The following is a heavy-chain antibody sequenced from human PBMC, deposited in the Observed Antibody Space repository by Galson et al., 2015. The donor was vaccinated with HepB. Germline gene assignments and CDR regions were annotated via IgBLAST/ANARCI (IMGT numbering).Heavy chain of an antibody. CDR1: GFTFSSYG. CDR2: IWYDGSNK. Sequence: SLRLSCAASGFTFSSYGMHWVRQAPGKGLEWVAVIWYDGSNKYYADSVKGRFTISRDNSKNTLYLQMNSLRAEDTAVYYCARGPYYYDFESAADYWGQGTLVTVSS. V-gene: IGHV3-33*01. CDR3: ARGPYYYDFESAADY. D-gene: IGHD3-22*01. J-gene: IGHJ4*02.